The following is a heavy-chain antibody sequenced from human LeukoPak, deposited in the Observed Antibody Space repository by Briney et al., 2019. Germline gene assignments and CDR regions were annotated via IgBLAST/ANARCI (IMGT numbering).Heavy chain of an antibody. CDR3: ARQGQQLVDY. CDR2: IYHSGST. Sequence: SETLSLTCTVSGYSISSGYYWGWIRQPPGKGLEWIGSIYHSGSTYYNPSLKSRVTISVDTSKNQFSLKLSSVTAADTAVYYCARQGQQLVDYWGQGTLVTVSS. V-gene: IGHV4-38-2*02. D-gene: IGHD6-13*01. CDR1: GYSISSGYY. J-gene: IGHJ4*02.